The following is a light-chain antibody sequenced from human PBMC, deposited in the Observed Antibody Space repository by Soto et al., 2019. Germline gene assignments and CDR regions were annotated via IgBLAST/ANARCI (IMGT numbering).Light chain of an antibody. Sequence: QSALTQPRSVSGSPGQSVTISCTGTSRDVGRFEYVSWYQQHPGEAPKVVVYDITKRPSGVPDRFSGSKSGNTASLTISGLQAEDEADYYCCSYAGIYSYVFGTGTKVTV. CDR2: DIT. CDR1: SRDVGRFEY. CDR3: CSYAGIYSYV. J-gene: IGLJ1*01. V-gene: IGLV2-11*01.